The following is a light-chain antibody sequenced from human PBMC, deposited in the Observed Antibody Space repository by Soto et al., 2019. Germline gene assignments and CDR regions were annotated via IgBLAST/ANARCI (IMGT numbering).Light chain of an antibody. CDR1: QSINNW. J-gene: IGKJ2*01. Sequence: DIQMTQSPSTLSASVGDRVTITCRASQSINNWLAWYQQKPGKAPDLLIYDASILEGGVSSRFSGSGSGTDFSLTISGLQPDDFATYYCQQYKSYSPYTFGQGTKLDIK. CDR2: DAS. CDR3: QQYKSYSPYT. V-gene: IGKV1-5*01.